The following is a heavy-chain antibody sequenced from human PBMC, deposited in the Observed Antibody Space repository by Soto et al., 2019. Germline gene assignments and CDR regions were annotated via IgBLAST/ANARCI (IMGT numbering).Heavy chain of an antibody. J-gene: IGHJ5*02. CDR1: GFSLSTSGVG. V-gene: IGHV2-5*02. D-gene: IGHD5-12*01. CDR3: PHSQSAWRRPPLFWFDP. Sequence: QITLKESGPTLVKPTQTLTLTCTFSGFSLSTSGVGVGWIRQPPGKALEWLALIYWDDDKRYSPSLKSRLTIPRAHTQTQVDLTLTNMDPVDTATYSSPHSQSAWRRPPLFWFDPWGQGTLVTVSS. CDR2: IYWDDDK.